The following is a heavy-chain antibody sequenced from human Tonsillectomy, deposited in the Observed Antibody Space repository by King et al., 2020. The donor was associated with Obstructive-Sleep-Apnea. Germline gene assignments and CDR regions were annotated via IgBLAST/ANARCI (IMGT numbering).Heavy chain of an antibody. CDR1: GFTFGDYA. CDR3: TRVAYLELSYVSFDY. J-gene: IGHJ4*02. Sequence: VQLVETGGGLVQPGRSLRLSCTASGFTFGDYAMSWFRQAPGKGLGWVGFIRSKAYCGTTEYAASVKGRFTISRDDSQSVAYLQMNSLKTEDTAVYYCTRVAYLELSYVSFDYWGQGTLVTVSS. D-gene: IGHD3-3*02. CDR2: IRSKAYCGTT. V-gene: IGHV3-49*03.